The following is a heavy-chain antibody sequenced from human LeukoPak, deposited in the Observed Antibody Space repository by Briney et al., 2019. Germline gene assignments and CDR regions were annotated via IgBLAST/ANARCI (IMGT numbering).Heavy chain of an antibody. J-gene: IGHJ1*01. CDR3: ATVSYYYDSSGYQGYFQH. CDR2: FDPEDGET. CDR1: GYALTELS. V-gene: IGHV1-24*01. D-gene: IGHD3-22*01. Sequence: ASVKVSCKVSGYALTELSIHWVRQAPGKGLEWMGGFDPEDGETIYAQRFQGRVTMTEDTSTDTAYMELSSLRSEDAAVYYCATVSYYYDSSGYQGYFQHWGQGTLVTVSS.